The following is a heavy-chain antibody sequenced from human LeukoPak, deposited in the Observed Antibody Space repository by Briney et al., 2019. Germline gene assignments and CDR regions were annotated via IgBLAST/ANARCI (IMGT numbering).Heavy chain of an antibody. Sequence: SETLSLTCAVYGGSFSGYYWSWIRQPPGKGLEWIGEINHSGSTNYNPSLKSRVTISVDTSKNQFSLKLSSVTAADTAVYYCARHCNTAMVSYYYYGMDVWGQGTTVTVSS. J-gene: IGHJ6*02. D-gene: IGHD5-18*01. CDR1: GGSFSGYY. V-gene: IGHV4-34*01. CDR2: INHSGST. CDR3: ARHCNTAMVSYYYYGMDV.